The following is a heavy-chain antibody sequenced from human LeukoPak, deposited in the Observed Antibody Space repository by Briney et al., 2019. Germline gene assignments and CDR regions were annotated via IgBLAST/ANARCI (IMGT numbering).Heavy chain of an antibody. V-gene: IGHV3-9*01. Sequence: GGSLRLSCAASGFTFDDYAMHWVRQAPGKGLEWVSGISWNSGSIGYADSVKGRFTISRDNAKNSLYLQMNSLRAEDTALYYCANAPVVVTAIPYFDYWGQGTLVTVSS. CDR3: ANAPVVVTAIPYFDY. CDR1: GFTFDDYA. D-gene: IGHD2-21*02. CDR2: ISWNSGSI. J-gene: IGHJ4*02.